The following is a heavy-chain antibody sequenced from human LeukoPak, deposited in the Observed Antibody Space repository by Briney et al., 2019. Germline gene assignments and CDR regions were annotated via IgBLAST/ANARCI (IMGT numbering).Heavy chain of an antibody. J-gene: IGHJ4*02. CDR1: GFTYSSYW. Sequence: PGGSLRPSCAASGFTYSSYWMSWVRQAPGKGLEWVAYIKPDGSERYYVDSVKGRFTRSRDNAKNSLYLQMNSLRAEDTAVYYCAKDQVKEDFWSGYYSSLDYWGQGPLVTVSS. V-gene: IGHV3-7*01. D-gene: IGHD3-3*01. CDR2: IKPDGSER. CDR3: AKDQVKEDFWSGYYSSLDY.